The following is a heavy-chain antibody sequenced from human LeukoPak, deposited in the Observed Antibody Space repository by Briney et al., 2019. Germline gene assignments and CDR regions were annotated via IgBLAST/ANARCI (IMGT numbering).Heavy chain of an antibody. V-gene: IGHV3-73*01. CDR1: GFTFSGSA. CDR3: TRHDSSGFVY. CDR2: IRSKANSDAT. Sequence: GGSLRLSCAASGFTFSGSAMHWVRQASGKGLEWVGRIRSKANSDATAYAASVKGRFTISRDDSKNTAYLQMNSLKTEDTAVYYCTRHDSSGFVYWGQGTLVTVSS. D-gene: IGHD6-19*01. J-gene: IGHJ4*02.